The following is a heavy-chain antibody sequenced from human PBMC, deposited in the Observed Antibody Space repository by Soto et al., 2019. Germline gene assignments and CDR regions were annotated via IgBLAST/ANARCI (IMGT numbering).Heavy chain of an antibody. CDR1: GFTFSSYA. Sequence: EVQLLESGGGLVQPGGSLRLSCAASGFTFSSYAMSWVRQAPGKGLEWVSAISGSGGSTYYADSVKGRFTISRDNSKNTLYLQKNSVRAEDTAVYYCAKDPDGGGGGAWYYGDYWDQGPLVTVSS. CDR3: AKDPDGGGGGAWYYGDY. D-gene: IGHD2-8*01. J-gene: IGHJ4*02. V-gene: IGHV3-23*01. CDR2: ISGSGGST.